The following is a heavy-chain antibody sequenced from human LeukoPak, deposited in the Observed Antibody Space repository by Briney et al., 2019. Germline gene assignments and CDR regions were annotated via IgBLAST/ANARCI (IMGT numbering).Heavy chain of an antibody. CDR1: GRTFSSYA. CDR2: VIPIFGTA. CDR3: ARGGGYYQYYFEY. D-gene: IGHD3-22*01. J-gene: IGHJ4*02. V-gene: IGHV1-69*05. Sequence: SVKVCCKASGRTFSSYAISWARRAPGQGLEWMGGVIPIFGTAKYAQKFQRRVTITTDQSTSTAYMELSSLRSEDTAVYYCARGGGYYQYYFEYWGQGTLVTVSS.